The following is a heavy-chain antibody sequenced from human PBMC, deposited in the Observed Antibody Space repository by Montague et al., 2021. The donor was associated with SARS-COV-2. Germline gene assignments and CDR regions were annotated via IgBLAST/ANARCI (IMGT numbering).Heavy chain of an antibody. Sequence: SETLSLTCSVSGDSISRYYWSWIRQSDGKGLEWIGRIYTRGYINYNPALQSRVSMSVDTSKNQVSLNVTSVTAADTAVYYCARSILHLDVWGRGILVTVSS. V-gene: IGHV4-4*07. CDR2: IYTRGYI. CDR1: GDSISRYY. CDR3: ARSILHLDV. J-gene: IGHJ2*01.